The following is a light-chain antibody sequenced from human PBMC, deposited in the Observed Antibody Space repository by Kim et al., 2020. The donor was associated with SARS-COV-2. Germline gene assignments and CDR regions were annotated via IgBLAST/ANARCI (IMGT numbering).Light chain of an antibody. CDR3: QQCGISPLT. CDR1: ESVSNYY. V-gene: IGKV3-20*01. CDR2: GSS. J-gene: IGKJ4*01. Sequence: SPGERAALSCSASESVSNYYLAWYQQKPGQAPRLLIYGSSRRASGFPDMFSGSGSGTHFTLTISRLEPEDFAVYYCQQCGISPLTFVGGTKVDIK.